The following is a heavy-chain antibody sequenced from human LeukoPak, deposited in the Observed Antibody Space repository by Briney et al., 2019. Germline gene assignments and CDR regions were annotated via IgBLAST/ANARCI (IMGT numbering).Heavy chain of an antibody. V-gene: IGHV4-59*01. CDR1: GGSISRYY. CDR3: ARVSWFPGTSYYYMDV. CDR2: VYDSGTT. J-gene: IGHJ6*03. D-gene: IGHD1-1*01. Sequence: SETLSLTCTVSGGSISRYYWSWIRQPPGKGLEWFGYVYDSGTTNYNPPLKSRVTISVDTSKNQFSLKLSSVTAADTAVYYCARVSWFPGTSYYYMDVWGKGTTVTVSS.